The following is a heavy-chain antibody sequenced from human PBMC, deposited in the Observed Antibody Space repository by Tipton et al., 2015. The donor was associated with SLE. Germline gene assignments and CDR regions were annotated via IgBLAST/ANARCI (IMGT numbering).Heavy chain of an antibody. D-gene: IGHD2-15*01. CDR2: ISASGDT. J-gene: IGHJ6*02. CDR1: GLTLNSNA. CDR3: ATSHSDHFYYVLDV. Sequence: SLRLSCEVSGLTLNSNAIHWVRQAPGKGLERVAVISASGDTDYADSVKGRLTISREIFRNTVFLQMSSLRGEDTAIYYCATSHSDHFYYVLDVWGQGTTVTVSS. V-gene: IGHV3-23*03.